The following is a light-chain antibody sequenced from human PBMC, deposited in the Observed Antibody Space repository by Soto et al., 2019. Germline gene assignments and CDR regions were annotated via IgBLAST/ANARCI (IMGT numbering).Light chain of an antibody. V-gene: IGKV3-20*01. Sequence: EIVLTQCPATLSLSPGEGSSVCCRASQSVSSYLAWYQQKPGQAPRLLIYGASSRATGIPDRFSGSGSGTDFTLTISRLEPEDFAVYYCQQYHSSVWTFGQGTKVDIK. CDR2: GAS. CDR1: QSVSSY. CDR3: QQYHSSVWT. J-gene: IGKJ1*01.